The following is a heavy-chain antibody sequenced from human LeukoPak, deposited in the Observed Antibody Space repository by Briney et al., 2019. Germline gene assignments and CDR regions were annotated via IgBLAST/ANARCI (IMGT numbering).Heavy chain of an antibody. V-gene: IGHV1-2*02. CDR2: INPNSGGT. Sequence: GASVKVSCKASGYTFTSYGISRVRQPPGQGLEWMGWINPNSGGTNYAQKFQGRVTMTRDTSISTAYMELSRLRSDDTAVYYCARSRYFDWPFYYYYMDVWGKGTTVTVSS. CDR3: ARSRYFDWPFYYYYMDV. J-gene: IGHJ6*03. D-gene: IGHD3-9*01. CDR1: GYTFTSYG.